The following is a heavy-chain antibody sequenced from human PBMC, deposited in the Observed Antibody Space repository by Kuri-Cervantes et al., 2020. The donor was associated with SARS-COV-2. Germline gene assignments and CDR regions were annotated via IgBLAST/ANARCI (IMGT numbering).Heavy chain of an antibody. J-gene: IGHJ5*02. Sequence: GESLKISCAASGFTFRNYQMNWVRQAPGGGLEWVSYISSSGRTIYNADSVKCRFTISRDNAKNSLYLQMNSLRVEDTAVYYCARGWVGATPDDRFDPWGQGTLVTVSS. CDR3: ARGWVGATPDDRFDP. V-gene: IGHV3-48*03. D-gene: IGHD1-26*01. CDR2: ISSSGRTI. CDR1: GFTFRNYQ.